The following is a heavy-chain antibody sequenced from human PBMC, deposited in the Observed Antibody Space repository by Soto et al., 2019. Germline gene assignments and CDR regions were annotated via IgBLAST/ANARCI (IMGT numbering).Heavy chain of an antibody. V-gene: IGHV4-39*01. CDR1: GGSISSSSY. D-gene: IGHD6-13*01. Sequence: QLQLQESGPGLVKPSETLSLTCTVSGGSISSSSYWGWIRQPPGKGLEWIGSIYSIGSTYYNPSLKSRVTISVDTSKNQFSLMLSSVTAADTAVYYCRRSSRYSTDVWGQGTTVTVSS. J-gene: IGHJ6*02. CDR2: IYSIGST. CDR3: RRSSRYSTDV.